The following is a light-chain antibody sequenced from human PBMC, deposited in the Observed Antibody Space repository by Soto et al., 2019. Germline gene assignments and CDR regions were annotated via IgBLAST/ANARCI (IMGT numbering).Light chain of an antibody. CDR2: AAS. CDR1: QGVRNY. Sequence: DIQMTQSPSSLSASVGDRVTITCRASQGVRNYLAWYQQKPRKVPKLLIYAASTLQSGVPSRFSGRGSGTDFTLTISSLQPEDVATYYCQRYNSVPQTFGQGTKVEI. V-gene: IGKV1-27*01. CDR3: QRYNSVPQT. J-gene: IGKJ1*01.